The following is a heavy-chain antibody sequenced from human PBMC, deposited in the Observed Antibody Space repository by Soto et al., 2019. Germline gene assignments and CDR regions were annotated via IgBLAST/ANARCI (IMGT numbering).Heavy chain of an antibody. CDR2: IYSSGSS. D-gene: IGHD4-17*01. V-gene: IGHV4-4*07. CDR3: ARLFTVTTDYYFGMDV. CDR1: GGSISGSY. J-gene: IGHJ6*02. Sequence: LSLTCTVSGGSISGSYWSWVRQPAGKGLEWIGRIYSSGSSNYNPSLNSRLTMSLDTSKNQFSLKLRSVTAADTAIYYCARLFTVTTDYYFGMDVWGQGTTVTVSS.